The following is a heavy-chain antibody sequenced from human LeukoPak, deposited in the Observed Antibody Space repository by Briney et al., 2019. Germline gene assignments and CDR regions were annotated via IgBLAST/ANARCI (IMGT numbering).Heavy chain of an antibody. CDR3: ARDTTGSSYSGMDV. Sequence: SETLSLTCTVSGGSISSYYWSWIRQPPGKELEWIGYIYYSGSTNYNPSLKSRVTISVDTSKNQFSLKLNSVTAADTAVYYCARDTTGSSYSGMDVWGEGPTVPVSS. J-gene: IGHJ6*01. CDR2: IYYSGST. V-gene: IGHV4-59*01. CDR1: GGSISSYY. D-gene: IGHD4-17*01.